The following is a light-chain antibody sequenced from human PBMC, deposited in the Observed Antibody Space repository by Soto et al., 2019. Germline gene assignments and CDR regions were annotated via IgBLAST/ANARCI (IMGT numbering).Light chain of an antibody. Sequence: EIVLTQSPGTLSLSPGERATLSCRASQSVSSRYLAWYQQKPGQAPRLLIYGASSRATGIPDRFSGSASGTDFTLTISRLEPEDFAVYYCQHYGNSPKFTFGPGTKVDIK. CDR3: QHYGNSPKFT. J-gene: IGKJ3*01. CDR1: QSVSSRY. V-gene: IGKV3-20*01. CDR2: GAS.